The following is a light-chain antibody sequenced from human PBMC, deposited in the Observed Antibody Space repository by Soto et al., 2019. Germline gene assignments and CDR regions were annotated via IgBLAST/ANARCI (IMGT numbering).Light chain of an antibody. CDR2: YKSDSDK. V-gene: IGLV5-45*03. J-gene: IGLJ2*01. Sequence: QSVLTQPSSLSASPGASASLTCTLRSGINVGTYRIYWYQQKPGSPPQYLLRYKSDSDKQQGSGVPSRFSGSKDASANAGIFLISGRQSEDEADYYCLIWHSSAWVFGGGTKLTVL. CDR1: SGINVGTYR. CDR3: LIWHSSAWV.